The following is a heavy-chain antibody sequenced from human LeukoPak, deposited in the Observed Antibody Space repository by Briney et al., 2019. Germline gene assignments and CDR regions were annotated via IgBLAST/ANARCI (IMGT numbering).Heavy chain of an antibody. V-gene: IGHV4-59*11. D-gene: IGHD3-22*01. CDR2: IYYSGRT. Sequence: PSETLSLTCTVSGGSISSHYWSWIRQPPGKGLEWIGYIYYSGRTNYNPSLKSRVTISVDTSKNQFSLKLNSVTAADAAVYYCARGYDSSGYRDDAFDIWGQGTMVTVSS. CDR3: ARGYDSSGYRDDAFDI. J-gene: IGHJ3*02. CDR1: GGSISSHY.